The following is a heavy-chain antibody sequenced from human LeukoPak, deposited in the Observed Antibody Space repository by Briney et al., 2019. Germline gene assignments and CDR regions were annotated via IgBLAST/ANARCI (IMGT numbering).Heavy chain of an antibody. CDR3: ARDLTFGGVIVY. CDR2: ISSSSSYI. CDR1: GFTFSSYS. D-gene: IGHD3-16*02. V-gene: IGHV3-21*01. J-gene: IGHJ4*02. Sequence: GGSLRLSCAASGFTFSSYSMNWVRQAPGKGLEWVSSISSSSSYIYYADSVKGRFIISRDNAKNSLYLQMNSLRAEDTAVYYCARDLTFGGVIVYWGQGTLVTVSS.